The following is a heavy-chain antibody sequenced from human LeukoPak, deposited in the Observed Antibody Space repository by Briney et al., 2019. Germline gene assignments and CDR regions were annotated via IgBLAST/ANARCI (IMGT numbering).Heavy chain of an antibody. CDR1: GFTFSSCW. D-gene: IGHD5-18*01. V-gene: IGHV3-74*01. Sequence: GGSPRLSCAASGFTFSSCWMHWVRQVPGKGLVWVSRINIDGSSTNYADSVKGRFTISRDNAKNTLYLQMNSLRAEDTAVYYCACSLGYRFDYWGQGTLVTVSS. CDR2: INIDGSST. CDR3: ACSLGYRFDY. J-gene: IGHJ4*02.